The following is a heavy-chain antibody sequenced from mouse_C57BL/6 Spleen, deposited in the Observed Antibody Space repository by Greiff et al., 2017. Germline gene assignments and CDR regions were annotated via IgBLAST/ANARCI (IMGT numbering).Heavy chain of an antibody. CDR2: INPNYGTT. J-gene: IGHJ2*01. Sequence: EVQLQQSGPELVKPGASVKISCKASGYSFTDYNMNWVKQSNGKSLEWVGVINPNYGTTSYNQKFKGKATLTVDQSSSTAYMQLNSLTSEDSAFYYCAREGGYSYYFDCWGQGTTLTVAS. CDR1: GYSFTDYN. CDR3: AREGGYSYYFDC. V-gene: IGHV1-39*01. D-gene: IGHD2-3*01.